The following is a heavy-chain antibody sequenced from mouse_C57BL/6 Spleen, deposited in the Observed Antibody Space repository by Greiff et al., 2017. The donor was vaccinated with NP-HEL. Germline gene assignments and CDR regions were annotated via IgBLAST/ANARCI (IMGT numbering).Heavy chain of an antibody. CDR1: GFTFSDYG. Sequence: EVKLQESGGGLVKPGGSLKLSCAASGFTFSDYGMHWVRQAPEKGLEWVAYISSGSSTIYYADTVKGRFTISRDNAKNTLFLQMTRLRSEDTAMYYCGRRRWTTYFGVRGTGTTVTVSS. J-gene: IGHJ1*03. V-gene: IGHV5-17*01. D-gene: IGHD1-1*02. CDR2: ISSGSSTI. CDR3: GRRRWTTYFGV.